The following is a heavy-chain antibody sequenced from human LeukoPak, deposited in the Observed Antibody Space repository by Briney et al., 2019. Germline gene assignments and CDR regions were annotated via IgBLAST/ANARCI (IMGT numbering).Heavy chain of an antibody. CDR2: IWSDGSKK. D-gene: IGHD1-26*01. J-gene: IGHJ6*03. V-gene: IGHV3-30*02. Sequence: PGGSLRLSCAASGFSFSRYGIHWVRQAPGKGLAGVGFIWSDGSKKYYVDSVKGRFTISRDNGKNTLYLQMNSVRVEDTAIYYCAKGHSGSYYNYYMDVWGKGTTVTVSS. CDR1: GFSFSRYG. CDR3: AKGHSGSYYNYYMDV.